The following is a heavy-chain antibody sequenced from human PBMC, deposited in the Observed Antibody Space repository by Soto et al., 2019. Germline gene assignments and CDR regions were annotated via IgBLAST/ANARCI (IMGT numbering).Heavy chain of an antibody. V-gene: IGHV2-70*01. D-gene: IGHD2-8*02. CDR1: GFSLSASRMC. Sequence: SVPTPVNRTHTLTLTCTVSGFSLSASRMCVSWIRQPPGKTLNCLALIDWDDDNSYSTSLKTSLTFSKHTSKNQVVFTMTNMEPADTATYYCARICCNDTGAYQIDCRGQDTAVTVSS. CDR2: IDWDDDN. CDR3: ARICCNDTGAYQIDC. J-gene: IGHJ1*01.